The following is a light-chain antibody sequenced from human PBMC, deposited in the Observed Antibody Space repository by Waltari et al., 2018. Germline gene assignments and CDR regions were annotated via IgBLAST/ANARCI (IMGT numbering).Light chain of an antibody. CDR1: ELGDKY. CDR3: QAWDSSAAGV. J-gene: IGLJ1*01. Sequence: SYELTQPPSVTVSPGQTDTITCCGDELGDKYVCWYLHKPGQSPVLVIYPDARRPSGCPERFSGSNSGNTATLTISGTQAIDEADYYCQAWDSSAAGVFGPGTKVTVL. V-gene: IGLV3-1*01. CDR2: PDA.